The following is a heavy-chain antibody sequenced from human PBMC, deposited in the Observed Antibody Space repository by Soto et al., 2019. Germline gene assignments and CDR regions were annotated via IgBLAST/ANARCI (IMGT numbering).Heavy chain of an antibody. V-gene: IGHV1-18*04. CDR2: ISAYNGNT. D-gene: IGHD2-2*01. J-gene: IGHJ6*03. CDR1: GYIFTDYY. Sequence: ASVKVSCKASGYIFTDYYMHWVRQAPGQGLEWMGWISAYNGNTNYAQKLQGRVIMTTDTSTSTAYMELRSLRSDDTAVYYCARDMAYCSSTSCYLYYYYMDVWGKGTTVTVSS. CDR3: ARDMAYCSSTSCYLYYYYMDV.